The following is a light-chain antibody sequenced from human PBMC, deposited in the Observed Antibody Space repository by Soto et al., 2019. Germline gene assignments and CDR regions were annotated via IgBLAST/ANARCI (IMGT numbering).Light chain of an antibody. V-gene: IGKV4-1*01. CDR1: QSVLYSSNSKNY. J-gene: IGKJ3*01. CDR2: WAS. CDR3: QQYFNTPFT. Sequence: DIVMTQSPDSLAVSLGERATINCKSSQSVLYSSNSKNYLAWYQHKPGQPPKLLIYWASTRESGVPDRFSGSGSGTDFILSISSLQAEDVAVYYCQQYFNTPFTFGPGTKVDIK.